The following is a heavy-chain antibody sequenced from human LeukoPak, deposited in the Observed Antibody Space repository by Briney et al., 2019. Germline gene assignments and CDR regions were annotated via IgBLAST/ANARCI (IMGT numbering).Heavy chain of an antibody. CDR1: GFTFSSYG. Sequence: GGSLRLSCAASGFTFSSYGMSWVRQAPGKGLEWVSAITATSSSTHDADSVQGRFTISKDNAMDTLFLQMNSLRADDTAVYYCAKDWVDGSGSQFDSWGQGSLVTVSS. CDR2: ITATSSST. CDR3: AKDWVDGSGSQFDS. V-gene: IGHV3-23*01. J-gene: IGHJ4*02. D-gene: IGHD3-10*01.